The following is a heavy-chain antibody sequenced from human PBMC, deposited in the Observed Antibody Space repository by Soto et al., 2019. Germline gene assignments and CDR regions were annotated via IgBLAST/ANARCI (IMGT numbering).Heavy chain of an antibody. CDR1: GFTLSNYW. J-gene: IGHJ3*02. V-gene: IGHV3-74*01. CDR2: INNDGSTI. Sequence: EVQLVESGGDLVQPGGSLRLSCAASGFTLSNYWMHWVRQAPGKGLVWVSRINNDGSTIHYTDSVKDRFTISRDNAKNTLYLQMHSLRAEDTAVYYCVRPTSEVDAFDIWGQGTMVTVSS. CDR3: VRPTSEVDAFDI.